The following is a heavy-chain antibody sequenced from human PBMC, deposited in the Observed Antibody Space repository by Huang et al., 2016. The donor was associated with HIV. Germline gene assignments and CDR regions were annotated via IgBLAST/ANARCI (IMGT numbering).Heavy chain of an antibody. CDR3: ARGRTRSSLYDSYYGLDV. CDR1: GGTFSTYA. J-gene: IGHJ6*02. Sequence: QVQLVQSGAEVKKPGSSVKVSCKASGGTFSTYAISRVRQAPGQGLEWRGGIIPSVGTANYAQKFQGTVTITADEFTSTAYMELRSLRSEDTALYYGARGRTRSSLYDSYYGLDVWGQGTTVTVSS. D-gene: IGHD6-6*01. V-gene: IGHV1-69*01. CDR2: IIPSVGTA.